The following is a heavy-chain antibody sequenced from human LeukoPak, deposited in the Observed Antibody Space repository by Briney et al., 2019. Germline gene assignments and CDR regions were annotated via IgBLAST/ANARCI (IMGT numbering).Heavy chain of an antibody. Sequence: GGSLRLSCAASGFTVSSNYMSWVRQAPGKGLEWVSAISGSGGSTYYADSVKGRFTISRDNSKNTLYLQMNSLTADDTAVYYCGREVATTYWGQGTLVTVSS. CDR1: GFTVSSNY. J-gene: IGHJ4*02. CDR2: ISGSGGST. V-gene: IGHV3-23*01. CDR3: GREVATTY. D-gene: IGHD5-24*01.